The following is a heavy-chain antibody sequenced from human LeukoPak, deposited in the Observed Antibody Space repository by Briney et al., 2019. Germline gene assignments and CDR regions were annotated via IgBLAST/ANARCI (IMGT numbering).Heavy chain of an antibody. CDR3: ARRRSGSDERGDY. J-gene: IGHJ4*02. CDR2: ISSYNGNT. Sequence: ASVKVSCKASGYTFTSYAITWVRQAPGQGLEWMGWISSYNGNTNYAQKLQGRVTMTRNTSISTAYLELNSLRSEDTAMYYCARRRSGSDERGDYWGQGTLVTVST. V-gene: IGHV1-18*01. D-gene: IGHD3-10*01. CDR1: GYTFTSYA.